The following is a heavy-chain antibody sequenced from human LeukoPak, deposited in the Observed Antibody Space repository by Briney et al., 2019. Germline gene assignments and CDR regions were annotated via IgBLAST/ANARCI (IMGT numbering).Heavy chain of an antibody. V-gene: IGHV1-18*01. CDR1: GYTFTSYG. J-gene: IGHJ1*01. D-gene: IGHD3-3*01. CDR3: ATIFGVVTPFQH. Sequence: ASVKVSCKASGYTFTSYGISWVRQAPGQGLEWMGWISAYNGNTNYAQKLQGRVTMTTDTSTSTVYMELSSLRSEDTAVYYCATIFGVVTPFQHGGQGTLVTVSS. CDR2: ISAYNGNT.